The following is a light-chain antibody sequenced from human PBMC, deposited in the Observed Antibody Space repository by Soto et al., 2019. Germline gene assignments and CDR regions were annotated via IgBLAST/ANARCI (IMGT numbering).Light chain of an antibody. J-gene: IGKJ2*01. CDR1: QSISSW. Sequence: DIQMTQSPSTLSASVGDRVTITCRASQSISSWLAWYQQKPGKAPKLLIYDDSSLESGVPSRFRGSGSGTEFSPPSSRLQPDDFADYYSQQYNSYLYTFGQGTKLEIK. CDR3: QQYNSYLYT. V-gene: IGKV1-5*01. CDR2: DDS.